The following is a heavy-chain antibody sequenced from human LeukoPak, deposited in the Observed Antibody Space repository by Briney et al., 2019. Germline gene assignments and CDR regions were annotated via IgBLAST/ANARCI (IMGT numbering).Heavy chain of an antibody. CDR1: GFTVSSNY. V-gene: IGHV3-66*01. D-gene: IGHD6-13*01. Sequence: GGSLRLSCAASGFTVSSNYMSWVRQAPGKGLEWVPVIYSGGSTYYADSVKGRFTISRDNSKNTLYLQMNSLIAEDTVVYYCARDGRAAPGPTYWGQGTLVTVSS. J-gene: IGHJ4*02. CDR2: IYSGGST. CDR3: ARDGRAAPGPTY.